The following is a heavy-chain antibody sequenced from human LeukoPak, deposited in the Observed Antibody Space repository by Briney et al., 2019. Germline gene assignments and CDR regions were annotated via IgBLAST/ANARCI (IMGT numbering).Heavy chain of an antibody. J-gene: IGHJ6*03. CDR1: GGSFTSYT. CDR3: ARIPSIVCVPSTAYYYMDV. D-gene: IGHD2-21*01. Sequence: SVKVSCKASGGSFTSYTFTWVRQAPGQGLEWVGRVIPTIGTTNYAQNFQGRVTITADKSTRTVYMELSRLGSEDTAVYYCARIPSIVCVPSTAYYYMDVWGTGTAVTVSS. CDR2: VIPTIGTT. V-gene: IGHV1-69*08.